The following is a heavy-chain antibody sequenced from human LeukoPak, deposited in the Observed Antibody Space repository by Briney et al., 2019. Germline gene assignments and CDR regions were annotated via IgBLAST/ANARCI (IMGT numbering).Heavy chain of an antibody. CDR3: ARDREDCSSTSCYYVSDAFDI. D-gene: IGHD2-2*01. CDR2: ISSNSLYI. CDR1: GFTFSAYD. Sequence: PGGSLRLSCAASGFTFSAYDMNWVRQAPRKGLEGVSSISSNSLYIYHADSVKGRFTISRDNAKNSMYLQMNSLRAEDTAVYYCARDREDCSSTSCYYVSDAFDIWGQGTMVTVSS. J-gene: IGHJ3*02. V-gene: IGHV3-21*01.